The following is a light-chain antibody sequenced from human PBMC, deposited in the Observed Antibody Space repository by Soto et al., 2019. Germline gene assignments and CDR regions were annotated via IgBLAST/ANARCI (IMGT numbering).Light chain of an antibody. CDR2: GAS. V-gene: IGKV3D-15*01. J-gene: IGKJ3*01. CDR3: QQYNNWPPFT. Sequence: EIVMTQSPATLSVSPGERATLSCRASQSVSSNLAWYQQKPGQAPRPLIYGASTRATGIPARFSGSGSGTDFPLTISSLQSEDFAVYYCQQYNNWPPFTFGPGTKVDIK. CDR1: QSVSSN.